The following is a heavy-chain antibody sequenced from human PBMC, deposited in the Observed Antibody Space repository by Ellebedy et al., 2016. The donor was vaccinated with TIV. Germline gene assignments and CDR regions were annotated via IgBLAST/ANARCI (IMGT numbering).Heavy chain of an antibody. V-gene: IGHV3-21*01. J-gene: IGHJ4*02. CDR3: AREGTMIALEVFYFDY. CDR2: ISSSSSYI. CDR1: GFTFSSYS. D-gene: IGHD3-22*01. Sequence: PGGSLRLSCAASGFTFSSYSMNWVRQAPGKGLEWVSSISSSSSYIYYADSVKGRFTISRDNAKNSLYLQMNSLRAEDTAVYYCAREGTMIALEVFYFDYWGQGTLVTVSS.